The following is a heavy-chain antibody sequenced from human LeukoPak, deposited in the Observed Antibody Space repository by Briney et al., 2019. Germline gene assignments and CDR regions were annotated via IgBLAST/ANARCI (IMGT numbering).Heavy chain of an antibody. CDR3: ARVQYSSGVVFDY. Sequence: GASVKVSCKASGYTFTSYGISWVRQAPGQGLEWMGWINPNSGGTNYAQKFQGRVTMTRDTSISTAYMELSRLRSDDTAVYYCARVQYSSGVVFDYWGQGTLVTVSS. CDR1: GYTFTSYG. V-gene: IGHV1-2*02. D-gene: IGHD6-19*01. J-gene: IGHJ4*02. CDR2: INPNSGGT.